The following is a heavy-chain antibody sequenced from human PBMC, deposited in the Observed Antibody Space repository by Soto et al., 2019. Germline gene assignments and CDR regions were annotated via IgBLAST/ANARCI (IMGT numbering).Heavy chain of an antibody. CDR2: IYYSGST. CDR1: GGSISSYY. Sequence: QVQLQESGPGLVKPSETLSLTCTVSGGSISSYYWSWIRQPPGKGLEWIGYIYYSGSTNYNPSLKSRVPISVDTSKNQFSLKLSSVTAADTAVYYCARGVTYYYGMDVWGQGTTVTVSS. J-gene: IGHJ6*02. CDR3: ARGVTYYYGMDV. V-gene: IGHV4-59*08.